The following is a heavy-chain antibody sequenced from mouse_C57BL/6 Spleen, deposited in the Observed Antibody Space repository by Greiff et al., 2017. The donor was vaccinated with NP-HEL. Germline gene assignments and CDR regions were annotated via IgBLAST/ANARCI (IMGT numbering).Heavy chain of an antibody. CDR3: ARDVITTVVAFDY. J-gene: IGHJ2*01. CDR1: GYTFTSYW. CDR2: IYPGSGST. D-gene: IGHD1-1*01. V-gene: IGHV1-55*01. Sequence: VQLQQPGAELVKPGASVKMSCKASGYTFTSYWITWVKQRPGQGLEWIGDIYPGSGSTNYNEKFKSKAKLTVDTSSSTAYMQLISLTSEDSAVDYCARDVITTVVAFDYWGKGTTLTVSS.